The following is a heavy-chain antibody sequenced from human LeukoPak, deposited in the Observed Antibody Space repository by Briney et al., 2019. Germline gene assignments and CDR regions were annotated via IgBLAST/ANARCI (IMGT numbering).Heavy chain of an antibody. V-gene: IGHV4-30-2*01. CDR3: ARGGSYYGVYYFDY. CDR1: GGSISSGGYS. D-gene: IGHD1-26*01. J-gene: IGHJ4*01. Sequence: KTSETLSLTCAVSGGSISSGGYSWSWIRQPPGKGLEWIGYIYHSGSTYYNPSLKSRVTISADRSKNQFSLKLSSVTAADTAVYYCARGGSYYGVYYFDYWGQGTLVNGSS. CDR2: IYHSGST.